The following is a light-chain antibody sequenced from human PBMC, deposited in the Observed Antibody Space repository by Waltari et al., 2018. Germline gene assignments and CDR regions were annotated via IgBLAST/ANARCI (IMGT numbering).Light chain of an antibody. CDR1: SNDVGYNNY. CDR3: SSYTSSTTLL. V-gene: IGLV2-14*03. Sequence: QSALTQPASVSGSPGQSITISCTGTSNDVGYNNYVCWYQQHPGNASKLMIYDVSKRPSGVADRFSGSRSGNTASLTISGLQADDEADYYCSSYTSSTTLLFGGGTKVTVL. J-gene: IGLJ2*01. CDR2: DVS.